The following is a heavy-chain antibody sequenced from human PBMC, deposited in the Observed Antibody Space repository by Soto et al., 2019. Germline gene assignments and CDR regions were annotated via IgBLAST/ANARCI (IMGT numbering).Heavy chain of an antibody. CDR3: ARVVPASMVRGVAVDY. D-gene: IGHD3-10*01. CDR2: INHSGST. Sequence: SSETLSLTCAVYGGSFSGYYWSWIRQPPGKGLEWIGEINHSGSTNYNPSLKSRVTISVDTSKNQFSLKLSSVTAADTAVYYCARVVPASMVRGVAVDYWGQGTLVTVSS. V-gene: IGHV4-34*01. J-gene: IGHJ4*02. CDR1: GGSFSGYY.